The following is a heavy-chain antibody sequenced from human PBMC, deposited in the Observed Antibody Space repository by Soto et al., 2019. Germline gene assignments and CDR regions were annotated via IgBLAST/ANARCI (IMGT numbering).Heavy chain of an antibody. D-gene: IGHD5-12*01. Sequence: SETLSLTCGVYGGSFSANYWTWIRQPPGKGLEWIGEINHSGNTNYKPSLKSRVTISVDTSKKQFSLTLSSVTAADTAVYYCAGARYNYGGQGTLVTVSS. CDR2: INHSGNT. CDR1: GGSFSANY. J-gene: IGHJ4*02. CDR3: AGARYNY. V-gene: IGHV4-34*01.